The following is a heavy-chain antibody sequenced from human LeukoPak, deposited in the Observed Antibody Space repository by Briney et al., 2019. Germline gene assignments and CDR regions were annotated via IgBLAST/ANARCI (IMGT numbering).Heavy chain of an antibody. V-gene: IGHV4-59*13. CDR2: IYYSGST. D-gene: IGHD3-10*01. CDR3: ARSPSLSGSYLGVLSWFDP. Sequence: LETLSLTCTVSGVSISSYYWSWIRQPPGEGLEWIVYIYYSGSTNYNPSLKSRVAMSVDTSKNQFSLKLSSVTAADAAVYYCARSPSLSGSYLGVLSWFDPWGQGTLVTVSS. CDR1: GVSISSYY. J-gene: IGHJ5*02.